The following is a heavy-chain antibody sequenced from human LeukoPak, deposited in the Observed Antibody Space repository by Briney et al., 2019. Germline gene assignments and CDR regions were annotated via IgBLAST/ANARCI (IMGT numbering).Heavy chain of an antibody. CDR1: GFTFNNYA. Sequence: GGSLRLSCAASGFTFNNYAMSWVHQAPGKGLEWVSTISGGGGSTYSADSVKGRFTISRDNSKNTLYLQMNSLRAEDTAVYYCAKNYGDYVYYFDYWGQGTLVTVSS. CDR2: ISGGGGST. CDR3: AKNYGDYVYYFDY. V-gene: IGHV3-23*01. D-gene: IGHD4-17*01. J-gene: IGHJ4*02.